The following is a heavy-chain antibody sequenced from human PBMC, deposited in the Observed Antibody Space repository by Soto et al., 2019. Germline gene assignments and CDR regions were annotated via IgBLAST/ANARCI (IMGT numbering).Heavy chain of an antibody. V-gene: IGHV4-4*02. D-gene: IGHD3-3*01. CDR1: ETNVSSTYW. CDR3: ARGPPFGR. CDR2: IYHSGTA. Sequence: SETMSVTCVVSETNVSSTYWWTRVRQAPGKGLEWLGEIYHSGTANYNPSLKSRVTISVDRSKNQFSLKLSSVTAADTAVYYCARGPPFGRWGQGTLVTVSS. J-gene: IGHJ4*02.